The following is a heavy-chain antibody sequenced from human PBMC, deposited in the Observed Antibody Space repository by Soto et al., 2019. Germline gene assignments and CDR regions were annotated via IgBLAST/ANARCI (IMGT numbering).Heavy chain of an antibody. CDR1: GFTFSSYA. J-gene: IGHJ4*02. Sequence: PGGSLRLSCAASGFTFSSYAMSWVRQAPGKGLEWVSAISGSGGSTYYADSVKGRFTISRDNSKNTLYLQMNSLRAEDTVVYYCARDFGSGYLPYYWGQGTLVTVSS. CDR3: ARDFGSGYLPYY. CDR2: ISGSGGST. V-gene: IGHV3-23*01. D-gene: IGHD3-22*01.